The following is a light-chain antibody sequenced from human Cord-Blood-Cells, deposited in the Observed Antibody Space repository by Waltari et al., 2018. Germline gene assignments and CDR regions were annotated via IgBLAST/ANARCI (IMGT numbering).Light chain of an antibody. CDR1: VLAKKY. V-gene: IGLV3-27*01. CDR3: YSAADKGV. J-gene: IGLJ3*02. Sequence: SYELTQPSSVSVSPGQTARNTCSGDVLAKKYARWFQQKPGQAPVLVIYKDSERPSGIPERFSGSSSGTTVTLTISGAQVEDEADYYCYSAADKGVFGGGTKLTVL. CDR2: KDS.